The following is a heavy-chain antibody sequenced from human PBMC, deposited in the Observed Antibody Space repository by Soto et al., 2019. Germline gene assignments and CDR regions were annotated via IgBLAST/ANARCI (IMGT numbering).Heavy chain of an antibody. V-gene: IGHV1-69*13. CDR1: GGTFSSYA. Sequence: SVKVSCKASGGTFSSYAISWVRQAPGQGLEWMGGIIPTFGTANYAQKFQGRVTITADESTSTAYMELSSLRSEDTAVYYCARDPTYYYDRGAFDIWGQGTMVTVSS. CDR2: IIPTFGTA. J-gene: IGHJ3*02. D-gene: IGHD3-22*01. CDR3: ARDPTYYYDRGAFDI.